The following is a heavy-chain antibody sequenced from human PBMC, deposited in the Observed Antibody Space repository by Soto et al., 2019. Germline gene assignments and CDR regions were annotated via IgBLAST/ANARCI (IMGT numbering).Heavy chain of an antibody. D-gene: IGHD5-18*01. CDR1: GGSFSSYT. Sequence: GASVKVSCKASGGSFSSYTISWVRQAPGQGLEWMGRIIPILGIANYAQKFQGRVTITADKSTSTAYMELSSLRSEDTAVYYCAARLHSYGPIYFDYWGQGTLVTVSS. J-gene: IGHJ4*02. CDR2: IIPILGIA. V-gene: IGHV1-69*02. CDR3: AARLHSYGPIYFDY.